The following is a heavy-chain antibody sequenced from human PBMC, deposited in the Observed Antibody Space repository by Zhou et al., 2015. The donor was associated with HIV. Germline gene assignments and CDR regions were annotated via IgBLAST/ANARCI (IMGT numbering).Heavy chain of an antibody. Sequence: EVQLVESGGGLVQPGRSLRLSCAVSGFTFDDYAMHWVRQPPGKGLEWVSSVSWNSGTKGYADSVKGRFTISRDNAKNSLYLQMNSLRAEDTALYYCAKEDYGMDVWGQGTTVTGLL. CDR1: GFTFDDYA. J-gene: IGHJ6*02. CDR3: AKEDYGMDV. V-gene: IGHV3-9*01. CDR2: VSWNSGTK.